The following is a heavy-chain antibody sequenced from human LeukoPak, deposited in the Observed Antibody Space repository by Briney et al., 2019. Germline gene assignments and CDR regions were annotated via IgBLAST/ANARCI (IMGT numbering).Heavy chain of an antibody. Sequence: PGGSLRLSCTASGFTFDDYAMHWVRQAPGKGLEWVSGISWNSGSIGYADSVKGRFTISRDNAKNSLYLQMNSLRAEDTALYYCAKDVSSSWYEYFDYWGQGTLVTVSS. CDR1: GFTFDDYA. D-gene: IGHD6-13*01. J-gene: IGHJ4*02. CDR2: ISWNSGSI. V-gene: IGHV3-9*01. CDR3: AKDVSSSWYEYFDY.